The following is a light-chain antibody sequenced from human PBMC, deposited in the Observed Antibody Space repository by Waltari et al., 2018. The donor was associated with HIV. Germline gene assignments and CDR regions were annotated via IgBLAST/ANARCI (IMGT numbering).Light chain of an antibody. V-gene: IGLV2-14*03. Sequence: SALSQPASVTGSPGQSITISCSGTSYDIGKYNYVSWYQQHPGEAPKLLISDVSSRPSGVSTRFSGSNSGNTSSLTISGLQADDEAHYFCSSYPGDNTVIFAGGTKVTV. CDR1: SYDIGKYNY. CDR3: SSYPGDNTVI. CDR2: DVS. J-gene: IGLJ2*01.